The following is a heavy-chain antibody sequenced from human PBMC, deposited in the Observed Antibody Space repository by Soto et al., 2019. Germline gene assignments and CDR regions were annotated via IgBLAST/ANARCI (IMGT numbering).Heavy chain of an antibody. Sequence: QVQLQQWGAGLLKPSETLSLTCAVYGGSFSGYYWSWIRQPPGKGLEWIGEINHSGSTNYNPSLKSRVTISVDTYKNQFSLKLSSVTAADTAVYYCASQWEYCSGGSCYSAKDWGQGTLVTVSS. CDR1: GGSFSGYY. J-gene: IGHJ4*02. CDR2: INHSGST. CDR3: ASQWEYCSGGSCYSAKD. D-gene: IGHD2-15*01. V-gene: IGHV4-34*01.